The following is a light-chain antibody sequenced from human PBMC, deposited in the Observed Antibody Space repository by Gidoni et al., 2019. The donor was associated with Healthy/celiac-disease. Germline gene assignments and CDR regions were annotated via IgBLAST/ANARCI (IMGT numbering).Light chain of an antibody. CDR3: QQYGNSPPVT. CDR1: QSVSSSY. V-gene: IGKV3-20*01. J-gene: IGKJ4*01. CDR2: GAS. Sequence: EIVLTQSPGTLSLSPGERATLSCRASQSVSSSYLAGYQQKPGQAPQLLIYGASSRATGIQDRFSGSGSGTDFTLTISRLEPEDFAVYYCQQYGNSPPVTFGGGTKVEIK.